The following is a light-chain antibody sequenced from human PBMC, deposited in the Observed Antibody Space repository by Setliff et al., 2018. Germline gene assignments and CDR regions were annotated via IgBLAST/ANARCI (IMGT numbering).Light chain of an antibody. CDR3: CSYAGDFILV. CDR1: SSDVGGYNY. CDR2: DVS. Sequence: LTQPASVSGSPGQSITISCTGTSSDVGGYNYVSWYQQHPGKAPKVMIYDVSTRPSGVSNRFSGSKSGNSASLTISGLQAEDEADYYCCSYAGDFILVFGGGTQLTVL. V-gene: IGLV2-14*03. J-gene: IGLJ3*02.